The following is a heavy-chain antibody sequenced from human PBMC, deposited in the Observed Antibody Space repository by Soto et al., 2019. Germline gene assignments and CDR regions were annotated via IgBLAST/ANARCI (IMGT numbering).Heavy chain of an antibody. V-gene: IGHV3-74*01. CDR1: GFTFRSYW. CDR2: INRDGSST. Sequence: EVQLVESGGGLVQPGGSLRLSCAASGFTFRSYWMHWVRQAPGKGLVWVSRINRDGSSTSYADSVKGRVTISRDTAKKTLYLQMNSLRAEDTAVYYCAREIVTTGEYYFDSWGLGTLVTVSS. CDR3: AREIVTTGEYYFDS. J-gene: IGHJ4*02. D-gene: IGHD1-1*01.